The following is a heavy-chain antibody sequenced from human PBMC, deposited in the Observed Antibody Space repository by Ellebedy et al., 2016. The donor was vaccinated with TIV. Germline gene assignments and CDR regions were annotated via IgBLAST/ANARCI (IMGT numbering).Heavy chain of an antibody. CDR2: IWYDGSNK. CDR1: GFTFSRYA. V-gene: IGHV3-33*08. J-gene: IGHJ3*02. CDR3: ARAIVVVPAAKRIPLVVPATDAFDI. Sequence: PGGSLRLSCAASGFTFSRYAMSWVRPAPGKGLEWVAVIWYDGSNKYYADSVKGRFTISRDNSKNTLYLQMNSLRAEDTAVYYCARAIVVVPAAKRIPLVVPATDAFDIWGQGTMVTVSS. D-gene: IGHD2-2*01.